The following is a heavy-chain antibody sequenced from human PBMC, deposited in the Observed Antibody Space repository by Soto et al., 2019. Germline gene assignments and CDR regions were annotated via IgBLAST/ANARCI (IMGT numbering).Heavy chain of an antibody. J-gene: IGHJ6*02. V-gene: IGHV1-18*04. CDR1: GYTFTSYG. CDR2: ISGYNGNT. D-gene: IGHD3-10*01. Sequence: QVQLVQSGAEVKKPGASVKVSCKASGYTFTSYGVSWVRQAPGQGLEWMGWISGYNGNTNYAQKLQGRVTMTTDTSTSTAYMELRSLRSDDTAGYYCASAGKYYYGSGSPYYYGIDVWGQGITVTVSS. CDR3: ASAGKYYYGSGSPYYYGIDV.